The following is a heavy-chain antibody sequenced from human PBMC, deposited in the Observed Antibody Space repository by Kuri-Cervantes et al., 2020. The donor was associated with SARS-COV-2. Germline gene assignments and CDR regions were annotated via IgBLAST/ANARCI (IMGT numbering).Heavy chain of an antibody. V-gene: IGHV1-18*04. D-gene: IGHD3-22*01. CDR1: GYNFNIPG. CDR2: ISVYNGNT. Sequence: ASVNVSCKASGYNFNIPGIHWVRQAPGQGLEWMGWISVYNGNTNHAQNFQGRVTMTTDTSTSTAYMELGGLRSDDAAVYYCARSNPFRRLVVISQGGAFDIWGQGTMVTVSS. CDR3: ARSNPFRRLVVISQGGAFDI. J-gene: IGHJ3*02.